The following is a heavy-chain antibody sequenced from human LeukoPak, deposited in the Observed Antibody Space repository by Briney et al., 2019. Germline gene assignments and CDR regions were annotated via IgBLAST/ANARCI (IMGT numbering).Heavy chain of an antibody. V-gene: IGHV3-23*01. CDR2: ISGSGGST. D-gene: IGHD2-2*01. J-gene: IGHJ4*02. CDR1: GFTFSSYA. CDR3: ARERYCSSTSCYDFDY. Sequence: PGGSLRLSCAASGFTFSSYAMSWVRQAPGKGLEWVSAISGSGGSTYYADSVKGRFTISRDNSKNTLYLQMNSLRAEDTAVYYCARERYCSSTSCYDFDYWGQGTLVTVSS.